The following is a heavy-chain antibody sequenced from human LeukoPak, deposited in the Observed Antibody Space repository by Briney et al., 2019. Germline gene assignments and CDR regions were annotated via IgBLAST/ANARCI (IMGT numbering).Heavy chain of an antibody. D-gene: IGHD4-17*01. CDR2: ISGSGGST. Sequence: GGSLRLSCAASGFTFASYAVSWVRQAPGKGLEWVSTISGSGGSTYYADSVKGRFTISRDNAKNSLYLQMNSLRAEDTAVYYCARDTTTVTNNWFDPWGQGTLVTVSS. CDR1: GFTFASYA. J-gene: IGHJ5*02. CDR3: ARDTTTVTNNWFDP. V-gene: IGHV3-23*01.